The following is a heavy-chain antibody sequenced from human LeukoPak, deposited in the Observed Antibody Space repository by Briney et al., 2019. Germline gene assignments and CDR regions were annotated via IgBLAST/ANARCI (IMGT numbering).Heavy chain of an antibody. Sequence: QSGGSLRLSCAASGFNFSSHWVHWVRQAPGKGLVWVSRLRSSGNGTTYADSVKGRFTISRDNAKNTLFLQMNSLRIEDTAVYYCVRGREVRGRSMDVWGKGTTVIVSP. CDR2: LRSSGNGT. V-gene: IGHV3-74*03. J-gene: IGHJ6*04. CDR3: VRGREVRGRSMDV. CDR1: GFNFSSHW. D-gene: IGHD3-10*01.